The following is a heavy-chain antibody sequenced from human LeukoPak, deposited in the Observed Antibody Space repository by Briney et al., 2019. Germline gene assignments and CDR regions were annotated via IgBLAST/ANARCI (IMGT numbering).Heavy chain of an antibody. V-gene: IGHV3-33*01. Sequence: GGSLRLSCAASGFTFSSYGMHWVRQAPGKGLEWVAVIWYDGSNKYYADSVKGRFTISRDNSKNTLYLQMNSLRAEDTAVYYCARDYGNYYDSSGYCLGYWGQGTLVTVSS. D-gene: IGHD3-22*01. CDR1: GFTFSSYG. CDR2: IWYDGSNK. J-gene: IGHJ4*02. CDR3: ARDYGNYYDSSGYCLGY.